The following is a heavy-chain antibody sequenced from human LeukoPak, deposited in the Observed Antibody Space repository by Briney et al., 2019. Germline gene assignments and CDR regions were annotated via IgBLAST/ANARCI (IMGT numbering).Heavy chain of an antibody. V-gene: IGHV3-30-3*01. Sequence: PGGSLRLSCAASGFTFSSYAMHWVRQAPGKGLEWVAVISYDGSNKYYADSVKGRFTISRDNSKNTLYLQMNSLRAEDTAVYYCAKGMLEEGTYFDYWGQGTLVTVSS. CDR1: GFTFSSYA. D-gene: IGHD1-1*01. CDR3: AKGMLEEGTYFDY. CDR2: ISYDGSNK. J-gene: IGHJ4*02.